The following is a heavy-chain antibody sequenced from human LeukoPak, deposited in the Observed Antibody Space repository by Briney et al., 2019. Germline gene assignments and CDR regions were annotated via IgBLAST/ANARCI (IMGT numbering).Heavy chain of an antibody. D-gene: IGHD3-3*01. CDR3: ARDDFWSGYYTPMDV. CDR1: GFTFSSYG. Sequence: GRSLRLSCAASGFTFSSYGMHWVRQAPGKGLEWVSGINWNGGSTGYADSVKGRFTISRDNAKNSLYLQMNSLRAEDTALYHCARDDFWSGYYTPMDVWGKGTTVTVSS. J-gene: IGHJ6*03. V-gene: IGHV3-20*01. CDR2: INWNGGST.